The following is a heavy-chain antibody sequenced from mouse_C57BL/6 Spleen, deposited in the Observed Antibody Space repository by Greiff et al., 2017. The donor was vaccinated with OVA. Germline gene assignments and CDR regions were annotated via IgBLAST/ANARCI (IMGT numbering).Heavy chain of an antibody. CDR1: GYTFTDYE. D-gene: IGHD2-4*01. V-gene: IGHV1-15*01. CDR2: IDPETGGT. CDR3: TSPYDYDAWFAY. J-gene: IGHJ3*01. Sequence: QVQLKESGAELVRPGASVTLSCKASGYTFTDYEMNWVKQTPVHGLEWIGAIDPETGGTANNQKFKGKAILTADKSSSTAYMELRSLTSEDSAVYYCTSPYDYDAWFAYWGQGTLVTVSA.